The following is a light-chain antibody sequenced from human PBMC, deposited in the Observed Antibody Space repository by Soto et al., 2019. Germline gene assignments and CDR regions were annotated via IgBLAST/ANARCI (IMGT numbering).Light chain of an antibody. CDR1: QGIIDY. V-gene: IGKV1-27*01. J-gene: IGKJ1*01. CDR3: QKYNTAPRT. Sequence: DIQITQSPSSLSASVGDRVTITCRASQGIIDYLAWYQHKPGKAPNLLIYAASTLHSAVPSRLSGSGSGTDFTLTISNLQPEDVGTYYCQKYNTAPRTFGPGTKVEIK. CDR2: AAS.